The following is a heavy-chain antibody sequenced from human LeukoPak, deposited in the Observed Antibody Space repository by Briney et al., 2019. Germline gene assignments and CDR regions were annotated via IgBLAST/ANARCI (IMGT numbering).Heavy chain of an antibody. CDR1: GGSISSYY. V-gene: IGHV4-4*07. CDR3: ARLRDGYNYDFGFDY. CDR2: IYTSGNT. D-gene: IGHD5-24*01. J-gene: IGHJ4*02. Sequence: SETLSLTCTVSGGSISSYYWSWVRQPAGKGLEWIGRIYTSGNTNYNPSLKGRVTMSVDTYKNQFSLNLSSVTAADTAVYYCARLRDGYNYDFGFDYWGQGTLVTVSS.